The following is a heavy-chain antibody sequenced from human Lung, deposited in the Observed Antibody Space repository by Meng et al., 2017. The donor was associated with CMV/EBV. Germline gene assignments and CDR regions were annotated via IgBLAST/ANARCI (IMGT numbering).Heavy chain of an antibody. D-gene: IGHD3-10*01. CDR1: GGSFSTYY. V-gene: IGHV4-59*01. CDR3: ARPMIRGPYDGFHI. Sequence: SXTXSLXXTVSGGSFSTYYWSWIRQPPGKGLEWIGYIYYSGSTSYNPSLKSRVTISVDTSKNQFSLKLTSVTAADTAVYYCARPMIRGPYDGFHIWGQGTMVTFSS. J-gene: IGHJ3*02. CDR2: IYYSGST.